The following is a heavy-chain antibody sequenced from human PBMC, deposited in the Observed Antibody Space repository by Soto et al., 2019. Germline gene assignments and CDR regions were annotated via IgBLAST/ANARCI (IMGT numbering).Heavy chain of an antibody. Sequence: DVQLVESGGGLVQPGRSLRLSCAASGFTFDDYAMHWVRQAPGKGLEWVSGISWNSGSIGYADSAKGRFTISRDNAKNSLYLQMNSLRAEDTALYYCAKGEGSSGYYSLFDYWGQGTLVTVSS. J-gene: IGHJ4*02. V-gene: IGHV3-9*01. D-gene: IGHD3-22*01. CDR2: ISWNSGSI. CDR1: GFTFDDYA. CDR3: AKGEGSSGYYSLFDY.